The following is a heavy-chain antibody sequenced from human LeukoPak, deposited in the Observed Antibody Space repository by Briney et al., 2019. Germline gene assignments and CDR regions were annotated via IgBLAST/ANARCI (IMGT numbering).Heavy chain of an antibody. CDR3: ARGGRRDGYNYFDY. Sequence: PGGSLRLSCAASGFTFSSYGMHWVRQAPGKGLEWVAFIRYDGSNKYYADSVEGRFTISRDNSKNTLYLQVNSLRAEDTAVYYCARGGRRDGYNYFDYWGQGTLVTVSS. D-gene: IGHD5-24*01. CDR1: GFTFSSYG. CDR2: IRYDGSNK. V-gene: IGHV3-30*02. J-gene: IGHJ4*02.